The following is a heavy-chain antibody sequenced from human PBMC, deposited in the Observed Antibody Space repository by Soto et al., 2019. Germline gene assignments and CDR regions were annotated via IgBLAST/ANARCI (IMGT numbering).Heavy chain of an antibody. J-gene: IGHJ4*02. V-gene: IGHV3-30-3*01. D-gene: IGHD6-6*01. CDR1: GFTFSSHA. CDR2: ISYDGSNK. CDR3: ARDHVPYSSSPASFDY. Sequence: GGSLRLSCAASGFTFSSHAMHWVRQAPGKGLEWVAVISYDGSNKYYADSVKGRFTISRDNSKNTLYLQMNSLRAEDTAVYYCARDHVPYSSSPASFDYWGQGTLVTVSS.